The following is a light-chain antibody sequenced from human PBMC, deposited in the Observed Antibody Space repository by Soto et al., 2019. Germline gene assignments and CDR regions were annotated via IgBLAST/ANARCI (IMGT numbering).Light chain of an antibody. J-gene: IGLJ3*02. Sequence: QSVLTQPPSVSGAPGHGVTISCTGSSSNIGAGFDVHWYQQFPGTAPQLLIYGNNNRPSGVPDRFSGSKSGTSASLAITGLQAEDEADYYCQSYDISLSASSPSWVFGGGTKLTVL. V-gene: IGLV1-40*01. CDR3: QSYDISLSASSPSWV. CDR2: GNN. CDR1: SSNIGAGFD.